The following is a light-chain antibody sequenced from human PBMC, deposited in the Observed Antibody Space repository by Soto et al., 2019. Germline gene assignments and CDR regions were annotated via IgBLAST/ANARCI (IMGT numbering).Light chain of an antibody. J-gene: IGKJ1*01. CDR1: QSVSSDY. CDR3: QQYGSLPRT. CDR2: GAS. Sequence: EIVLTKSPGTLSLSPGQSATLSCRASQSVSSDYLAWFQQKPGQAPRLLIYGASSRATGIPDRFSSSGSGTDFTLTISRLEPLDCAVYYCQQYGSLPRTFGHGTKVEIK. V-gene: IGKV3-20*01.